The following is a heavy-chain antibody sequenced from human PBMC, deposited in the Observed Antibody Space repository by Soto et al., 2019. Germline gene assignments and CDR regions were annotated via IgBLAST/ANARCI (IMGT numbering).Heavy chain of an antibody. CDR1: GFTFSSYS. CDR2: ISSSSSTI. V-gene: IGHV3-48*02. Sequence: PGGSLRLSCAASGFTFSSYSMNWVRQAPGKGLEWVSYISSSSSTIYYADSVKGRFTISRDNAKNSLYLQMNSLRDEDTAVYYCARAHVEQQLVRPFDYWGQGTLVTVSS. J-gene: IGHJ4*02. CDR3: ARAHVEQQLVRPFDY. D-gene: IGHD6-13*01.